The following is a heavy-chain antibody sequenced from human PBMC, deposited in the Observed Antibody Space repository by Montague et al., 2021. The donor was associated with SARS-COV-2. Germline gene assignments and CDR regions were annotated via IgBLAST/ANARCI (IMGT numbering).Heavy chain of an antibody. CDR1: GFTFSSYW. D-gene: IGHD6-13*01. CDR2: IKQDGSEK. Sequence: SLRLSCAASGFTFSSYWMGWVRQAPGKGLEWVANIKQDGSEKCYVDSVKGRFTISRDNAKNSLYLQMNSLRAEDTAVYYCAKDQGSSWEDYYYYYDMDVWGQGTTVTVSS. CDR3: AKDQGSSWEDYYYYYDMDV. J-gene: IGHJ6*02. V-gene: IGHV3-7*03.